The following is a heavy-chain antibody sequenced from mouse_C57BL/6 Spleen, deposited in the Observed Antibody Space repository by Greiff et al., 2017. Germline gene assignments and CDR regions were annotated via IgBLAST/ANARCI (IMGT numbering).Heavy chain of an antibody. CDR3: ARHEGYYDYVYFDY. D-gene: IGHD2-4*01. CDR1: GFTFSSYG. V-gene: IGHV5-6*01. Sequence: EVMLVESGGDLVKPGGSLKLSCAASGFTFSSYGMSWVRQTPDKRLEWVATLSSGGSYTYYPDSVKGRFTISRDNAKNTLSLQMSSLKSEDTAMYYCARHEGYYDYVYFDYWGQGTTLTVSS. CDR2: LSSGGSYT. J-gene: IGHJ2*01.